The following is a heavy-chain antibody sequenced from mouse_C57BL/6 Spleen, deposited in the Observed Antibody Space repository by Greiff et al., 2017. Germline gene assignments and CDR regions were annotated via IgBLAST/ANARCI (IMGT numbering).Heavy chain of an antibody. CDR1: GYSFTDYN. J-gene: IGHJ4*01. CDR2: INPNYGTT. Sequence: EVQLQESGPELVKPGASVKISCKASGYSFTDYNMNWVKQSNGKSLEWIGVINPNYGTTSYNQKFKGKATLTVDPSSSTAYMQLNSLTSEDSAVYYCARSYYYSSSYGAMDYWGQGTSVTVSS. CDR3: ARSYYYSSSYGAMDY. D-gene: IGHD1-1*01. V-gene: IGHV1-39*01.